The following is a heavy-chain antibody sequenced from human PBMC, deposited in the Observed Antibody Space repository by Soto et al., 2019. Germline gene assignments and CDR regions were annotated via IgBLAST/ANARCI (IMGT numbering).Heavy chain of an antibody. D-gene: IGHD3-16*01. CDR1: GGTFSTFG. V-gene: IGHV1-69*01. J-gene: IGHJ4*02. CDR2: IIPFFATA. CDR3: ARTAPMDAGDKYYYDF. Sequence: QVQLVQSGAEVKKTGSSVKVSCKTSGGTFSTFGISWVRQAHGQGLEWMGGIIPFFATAEYSQKFEDRITITADESTNTVYMDLRSLTSEDTAIYYCARTAPMDAGDKYYYDFWGQGALVTVSS.